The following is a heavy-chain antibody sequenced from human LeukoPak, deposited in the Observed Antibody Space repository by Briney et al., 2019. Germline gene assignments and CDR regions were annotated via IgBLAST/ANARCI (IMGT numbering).Heavy chain of an antibody. D-gene: IGHD3-10*01. CDR2: ISGSGGST. Sequence: PGGSLRLSCAASGFTFGTHAMTWVRQAPGKGLEWVSTISGSGGSTYYAGSVKGRFTISTDNSKNTLYVQMNSLRAEDTAVYYCAREGLYGSGSYGGFDVWGQGTMVTVSS. V-gene: IGHV3-23*01. J-gene: IGHJ3*01. CDR1: GFTFGTHA. CDR3: AREGLYGSGSYGGFDV.